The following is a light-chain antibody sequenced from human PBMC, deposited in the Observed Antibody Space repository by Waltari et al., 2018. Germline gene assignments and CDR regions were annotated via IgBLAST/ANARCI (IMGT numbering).Light chain of an antibody. Sequence: SYELTQPSSVSLSPAQTARITCSGDLLPKQYTRWFQQKPGQAPVLVIDKDTERPSGISERFSGFSSGTTVTLTISGARVEDEADYYCYSETDNNLWVFGGGTKLTVL. J-gene: IGLJ3*02. CDR2: KDT. V-gene: IGLV3-27*01. CDR1: LLPKQY. CDR3: YSETDNNLWV.